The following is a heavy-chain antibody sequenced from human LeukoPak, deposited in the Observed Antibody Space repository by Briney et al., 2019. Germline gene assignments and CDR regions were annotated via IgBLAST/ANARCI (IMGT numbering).Heavy chain of an antibody. CDR1: GGSISSGSYY. D-gene: IGHD3-16*01. J-gene: IGHJ6*03. CDR2: IYTSGST. V-gene: IGHV4-61*02. CDR3: ARDGGTPRNYYYYMDV. Sequence: IPSETLSLTCTVSGGSISSGSYYWSWIRQPAGKGLEWIGRIYTSGSTNYNPSLKSRVTISVDTSKNQFSLKLSSVTAADTAVYYCARDGGTPRNYYYYMDVWGKGTTVTISS.